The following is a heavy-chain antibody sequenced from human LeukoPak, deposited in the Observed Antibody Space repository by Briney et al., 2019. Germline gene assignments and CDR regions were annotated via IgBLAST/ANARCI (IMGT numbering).Heavy chain of an antibody. CDR3: ARGRGLDV. Sequence: GGSLRLSCAASGFTFSTYWMSWVRQAPGKGLEWLANIKQDGSEKYYVDSVRGRFAISRDNTKNSLYLQMNSLRAEDTAVHYCARGRGLDVWGKGTTVTVSS. V-gene: IGHV3-7*01. CDR1: GFTFSTYW. CDR2: IKQDGSEK. J-gene: IGHJ6*04. D-gene: IGHD3-10*01.